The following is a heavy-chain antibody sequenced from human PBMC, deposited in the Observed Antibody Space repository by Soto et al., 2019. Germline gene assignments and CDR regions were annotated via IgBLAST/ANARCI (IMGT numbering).Heavy chain of an antibody. CDR3: ARDLWRSGAPVLFDY. Sequence: PGGSLRLSCAASGFTFSSYEMNWVRQAPGKGLEWVSYISSSGSTIYYADSVKGRFTISRDNAKNSLYLQMNSLRAEDTAVYYCARDLWRSGAPVLFDYWGQGTLVTVSS. J-gene: IGHJ4*02. D-gene: IGHD1-26*01. V-gene: IGHV3-48*03. CDR1: GFTFSSYE. CDR2: ISSSGSTI.